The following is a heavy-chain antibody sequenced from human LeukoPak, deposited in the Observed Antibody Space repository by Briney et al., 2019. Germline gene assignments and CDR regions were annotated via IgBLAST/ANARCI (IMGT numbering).Heavy chain of an antibody. Sequence: ASVKVSCKASGYTFTSYGISWVRQAPGQGLEWMGWIIAYNGNTNYAQKLQGRVTMTTDTSTSTAYMELRSLRSDDTAVYYCARDYDSSGWYGGTTGYWGQGTLVTVSS. J-gene: IGHJ4*02. V-gene: IGHV1-18*01. CDR3: ARDYDSSGWYGGTTGY. CDR1: GYTFTSYG. CDR2: IIAYNGNT. D-gene: IGHD6-19*01.